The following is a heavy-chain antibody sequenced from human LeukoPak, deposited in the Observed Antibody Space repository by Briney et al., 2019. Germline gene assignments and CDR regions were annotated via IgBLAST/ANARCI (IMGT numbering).Heavy chain of an antibody. CDR3: ATEVVVVTGFDY. J-gene: IGHJ4*02. V-gene: IGHV3-30*04. D-gene: IGHD2-21*02. CDR2: ISYDGIDK. Sequence: GGSLRLSCAASGFTLNTYSIYCVRQAPGKGLEWVTLISYDGIDKYYANFVKGRFTISRDSSKNTLDLQMNSLRPEDTAVYYCATEVVVVTGFDYWGQGTLVTVSS. CDR1: GFTLNTYS.